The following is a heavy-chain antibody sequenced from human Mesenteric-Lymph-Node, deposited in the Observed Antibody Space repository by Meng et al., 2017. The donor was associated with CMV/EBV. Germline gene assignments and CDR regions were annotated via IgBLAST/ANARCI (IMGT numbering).Heavy chain of an antibody. CDR2: IWYDGSNK. D-gene: IGHD3-16*01. CDR3: ARDIGEIGDH. Sequence: LSWAASGFTFRSYGMHWVRQAPGKGLEWVAVIWYDGSNKYYADSVKGRFTISRDNSKNTLYLQMNSLRAEDTAVYYCARDIGEIGDHWGQGTLVTVSS. CDR1: GFTFRSYG. J-gene: IGHJ4*02. V-gene: IGHV3-33*01.